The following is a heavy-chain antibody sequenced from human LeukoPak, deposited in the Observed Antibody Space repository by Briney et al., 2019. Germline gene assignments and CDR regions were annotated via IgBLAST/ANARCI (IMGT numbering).Heavy chain of an antibody. Sequence: SETLSLTCAVYGGSFSGYYWSWIRQPPGKGLEWIGEINHSGSTNYNPSLKSRVTISVDTSKNQFSLKLSSVTAADTAVYYCASSGTYYYDSSGYYRSNSNYYFDYWGQGTLVTVSS. D-gene: IGHD3-22*01. J-gene: IGHJ4*02. V-gene: IGHV4-34*01. CDR2: INHSGST. CDR3: ASSGTYYYDSSGYYRSNSNYYFDY. CDR1: GGSFSGYY.